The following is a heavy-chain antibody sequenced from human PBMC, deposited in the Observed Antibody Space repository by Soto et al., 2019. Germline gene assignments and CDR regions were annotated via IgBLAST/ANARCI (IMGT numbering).Heavy chain of an antibody. V-gene: IGHV1-18*01. CDR3: ARRGLRYSSGWSPSGVDV. CDR1: GYTFTSYG. CDR2: ISAYNGNT. Sequence: QVQLVQSGAEVKKPGASVKVSCKASGYTFTSYGISWVRQAPGQGLEWMGWISAYNGNTNYAQKLQGRVTMTTDTSTITAYMELRSLRSDDTAVYYCARRGLRYSSGWSPSGVDVWGQGTTVTVSS. D-gene: IGHD6-19*01. J-gene: IGHJ6*02.